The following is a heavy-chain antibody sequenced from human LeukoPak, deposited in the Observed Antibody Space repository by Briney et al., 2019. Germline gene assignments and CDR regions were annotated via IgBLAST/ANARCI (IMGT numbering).Heavy chain of an antibody. D-gene: IGHD6-13*01. CDR1: GDSISSYY. J-gene: IGHJ4*02. CDR2: IYYSGST. Sequence: ASETLSLTCTVSGDSISSYYWSWIRQPPGKGLEWIGYIYYSGSTNYNPSLKSRVTISVDTSKNQFSLKLSSVTAADTAVYYCARPTTSSWYYFDYWGQGTLVTVSS. V-gene: IGHV4-59*08. CDR3: ARPTTSSWYYFDY.